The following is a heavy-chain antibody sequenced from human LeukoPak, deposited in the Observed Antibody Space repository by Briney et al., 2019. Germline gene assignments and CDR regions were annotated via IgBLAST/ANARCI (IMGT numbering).Heavy chain of an antibody. Sequence: PSETLSLTCTVSGGSISSSSYYWGWIRQPPGKGLEWIGSIYYSGSTYYNPSLKSRVTISVDTSKNQFSLKLSSVAAADTAVYYCARVGQEPHSSPPFDYWGQGTLVTVSS. CDR2: IYYSGST. CDR1: GGSISSSSYY. CDR3: ARVGQEPHSSPPFDY. V-gene: IGHV4-39*07. D-gene: IGHD1-26*01. J-gene: IGHJ4*02.